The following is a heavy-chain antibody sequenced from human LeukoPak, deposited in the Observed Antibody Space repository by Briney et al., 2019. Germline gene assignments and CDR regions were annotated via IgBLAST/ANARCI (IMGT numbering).Heavy chain of an antibody. V-gene: IGHV4-34*01. D-gene: IGHD6-19*01. Sequence: SETLSLTCAVYGGSFSGYHWNWIRQPPGKGLEWIGETDHSGSTNYNPSLKSRVTISVDTSKNQFSLNLSSVTAADTAVYFCARGVRIAVAAPHLNYWGQGTLVTVSS. CDR3: ARGVRIAVAAPHLNY. CDR1: GGSFSGYH. J-gene: IGHJ4*02. CDR2: TDHSGST.